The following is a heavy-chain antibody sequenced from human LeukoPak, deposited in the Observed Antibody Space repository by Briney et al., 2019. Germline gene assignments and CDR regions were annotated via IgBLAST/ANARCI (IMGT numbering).Heavy chain of an antibody. CDR2: INHSGST. CDR1: GVSFSGYY. Sequence: RPSETLSLTCAVYGVSFSGYYWSWIRQPPAKGLEWIGEINHSGSTNYNPSLKSRVTISVDTSKNQFSLKLSSVTAADTAVYFCARGRPLYSSSWTSDYWGQGILVTVSS. V-gene: IGHV4-34*01. J-gene: IGHJ4*02. D-gene: IGHD6-13*01. CDR3: ARGRPLYSSSWTSDY.